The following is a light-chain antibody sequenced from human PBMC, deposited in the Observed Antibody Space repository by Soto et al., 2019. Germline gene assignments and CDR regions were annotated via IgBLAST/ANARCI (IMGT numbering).Light chain of an antibody. CDR1: SSDVGGYNY. Sequence: QSVLTQPASVSGSPGQSITISCTGTSSDVGGYNYVSWYQQHPGKAPKLMIYDVSNRPSGVSNRFSGSKSGNTASLTISGLQAEDEADYYCSSYTSRGVVFGGGTKLTVL. V-gene: IGLV2-14*01. CDR2: DVS. J-gene: IGLJ2*01. CDR3: SSYTSRGVV.